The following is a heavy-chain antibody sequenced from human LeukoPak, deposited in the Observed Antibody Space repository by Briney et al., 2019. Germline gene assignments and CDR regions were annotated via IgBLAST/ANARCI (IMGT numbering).Heavy chain of an antibody. J-gene: IGHJ4*02. D-gene: IGHD2-2*01. CDR1: GFTFSSYT. CDR3: AKDPQVVPAATRLY. Sequence: PGGSLRLSCAASGFTFSSYTMHWVRQAPGKGLEWVAIISYDGSDKYYADSVKGRFTISRDNSKNTLYLQMNSLRAEDTAVYYCAKDPQVVPAATRLYWGQGTLVTVSS. V-gene: IGHV3-30*04. CDR2: ISYDGSDK.